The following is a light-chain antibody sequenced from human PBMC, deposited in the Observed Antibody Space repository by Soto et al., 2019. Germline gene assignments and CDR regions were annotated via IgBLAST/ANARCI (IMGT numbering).Light chain of an antibody. J-gene: IGLJ1*01. CDR3: GTWDSSLSAGGV. CDR1: SSNIGNNY. Sequence: QPVLKQPPSVSAAPGQKVPISCSRSSSNIGNNYVSWYQQLPGTAPKLLIYENNKRPSGIPDRFSGSKSGTSATLGITGLQTGDEADYYCGTWDSSLSAGGVFGTGTKVTVL. V-gene: IGLV1-51*02. CDR2: ENN.